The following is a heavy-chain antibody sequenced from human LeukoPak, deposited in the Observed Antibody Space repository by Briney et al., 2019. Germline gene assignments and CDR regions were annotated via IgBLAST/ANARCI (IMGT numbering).Heavy chain of an antibody. CDR2: IKQDGGEK. V-gene: IGHV3-7*01. J-gene: IGHJ4*02. D-gene: IGHD6-13*01. CDR3: ARDPPGIAAAAPYYFDY. CDR1: GFTFSSYA. Sequence: GGSLRLSCAASGFTFSSYAMSWVRQAPGKGLEWVANIKQDGGEKYYVDSVKGRFTISRDNAKNSLYLQMNSLRAEDTAVYYCARDPPGIAAAAPYYFDYWGQGTLVTVSS.